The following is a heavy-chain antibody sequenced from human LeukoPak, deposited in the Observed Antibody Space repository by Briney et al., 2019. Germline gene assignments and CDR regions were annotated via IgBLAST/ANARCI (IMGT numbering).Heavy chain of an antibody. Sequence: SETLSLTCTVSGGSISSSSYYWGWIRQPPGKGLEWIGSIYYSGSTYYNPSLKSRVTISVDTSKNQFSLKLSSVTAADTAVYYCARAVAGSGYYYWFDPWGQGTLVTVSS. J-gene: IGHJ5*02. D-gene: IGHD3-22*01. CDR3: ARAVAGSGYYYWFDP. CDR1: GGSISSSSYY. V-gene: IGHV4-39*07. CDR2: IYYSGST.